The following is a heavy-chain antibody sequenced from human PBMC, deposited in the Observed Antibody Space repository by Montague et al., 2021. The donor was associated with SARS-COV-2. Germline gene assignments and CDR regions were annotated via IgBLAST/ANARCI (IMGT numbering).Heavy chain of an antibody. J-gene: IGHJ4*02. V-gene: IGHV4-39*01. CDR2: IYYSGNT. CDR3: ANMGVGRITIFGVVSRGGLDY. CDR1: GGSISSSSYY. Sequence: SETLSLTCTVSGGSISSSSYYWGWIRQPPGKGLEWIGNIYYSGNTYYNPSLKIRVSISVDTSKNQFSLKLSSVTVAATAVYYCANMGVGRITIFGVVSRGGLDYWVQETLVPVTS. D-gene: IGHD3-3*01.